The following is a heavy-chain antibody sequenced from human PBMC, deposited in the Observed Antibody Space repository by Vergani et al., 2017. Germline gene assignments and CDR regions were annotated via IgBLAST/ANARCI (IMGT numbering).Heavy chain of an antibody. V-gene: IGHV1-69*12. D-gene: IGHD6-13*01. CDR1: GGTFSSYA. J-gene: IGHJ4*02. CDR2: IIPIFGTA. Sequence: QVQLVQSGAEVKKPGSSVKVSCKASGGTFSSYAISWVRQAPGRGLEWMGGIIPIFGTANYAQKFQGRVTITADESTSTAYMELSSLRSEDTAVYYCARNLDPSIAAALTQPFDYWGQGTLVTVSS. CDR3: ARNLDPSIAAALTQPFDY.